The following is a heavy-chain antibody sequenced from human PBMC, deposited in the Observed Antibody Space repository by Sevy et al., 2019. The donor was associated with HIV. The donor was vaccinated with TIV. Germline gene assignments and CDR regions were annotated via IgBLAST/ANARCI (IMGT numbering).Heavy chain of an antibody. V-gene: IGHV4-34*01. CDR3: ARHCSSSSCSHAFDI. D-gene: IGHD2-2*01. J-gene: IGHJ3*02. Sequence: PSPTLSLTCAVYGGSFSGYYWSWIRQPPGKGLEWVGEINHSGSTNYNPSLKSRVTISVDTSNNQFSLKLSSVTAADTAVYYCARHCSSSSCSHAFDIWGQGTMVTVSS. CDR1: GGSFSGYY. CDR2: INHSGST.